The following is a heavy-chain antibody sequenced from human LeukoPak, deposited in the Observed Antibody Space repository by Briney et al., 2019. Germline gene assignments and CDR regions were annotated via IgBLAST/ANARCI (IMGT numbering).Heavy chain of an antibody. CDR2: VSPKSGGT. J-gene: IGHJ4*02. CDR1: GDTFTGYY. V-gene: IGHV1-2*02. D-gene: IGHD2-21*02. CDR3: ARAAYCGGDCYYYFDY. Sequence: ASVKVSCKLFGDTFTGYYMHWVRQAPGQGLEWMGWVSPKSGGTNYAQRFQGRVTMTGDTSISTDYMELSRLTPDDTAVYYCARAAYCGGDCYYYFDYWGQGTLVTVSS.